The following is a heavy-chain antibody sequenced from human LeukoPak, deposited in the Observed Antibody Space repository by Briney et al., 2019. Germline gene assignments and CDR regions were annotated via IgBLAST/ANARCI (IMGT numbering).Heavy chain of an antibody. CDR3: ARGLRYCSGGSCFWGYYYGMDV. D-gene: IGHD2-15*01. V-gene: IGHV4-34*01. CDR2: INHSGST. J-gene: IGHJ6*02. CDR1: GGSFSGYY. Sequence: PSETLSLTCAVYGGSFSGYYWSWIRQPPGKGLEWIREINHSGSTNYNPSLKSRVTISVDTSKNQFSLKLSSVTAADTAVYYCARGLRYCSGGSCFWGYYYGMDVWGQGTTVTVSS.